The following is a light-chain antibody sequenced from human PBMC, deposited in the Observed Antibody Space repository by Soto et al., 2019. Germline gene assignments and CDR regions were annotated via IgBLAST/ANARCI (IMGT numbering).Light chain of an antibody. CDR2: DVS. CDR1: SSDVGGYNF. Sequence: QSVLTQPASVSGSPGQSITISCTGTSSDVGGYNFVSWYQQHPGKAPTLMIYDVSTRPSGVSNRFSGSKSGNTASLTISGLRAEDEADYYCSSYTSSSTRVFGGGTKVTVL. J-gene: IGLJ3*02. CDR3: SSYTSSSTRV. V-gene: IGLV2-14*01.